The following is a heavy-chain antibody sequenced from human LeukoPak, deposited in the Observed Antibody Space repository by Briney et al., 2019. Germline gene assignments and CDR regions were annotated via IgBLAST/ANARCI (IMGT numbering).Heavy chain of an antibody. V-gene: IGHV3-30*04. CDR3: AIATIFGVVLYY. Sequence: PGGSLRLSCAASGFTFSSYAMSWVRQAPGKGLEWVAVISYDGSNKYYADSVRGRFTISRDNSKNTLYLQMNSLRTEDTAVYYCAIATIFGVVLYYWGQGTLVTVSS. CDR2: ISYDGSNK. J-gene: IGHJ4*02. D-gene: IGHD3-3*01. CDR1: GFTFSSYA.